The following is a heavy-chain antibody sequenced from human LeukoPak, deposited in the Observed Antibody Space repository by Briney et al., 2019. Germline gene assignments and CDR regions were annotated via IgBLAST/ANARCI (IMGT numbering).Heavy chain of an antibody. D-gene: IGHD6-19*01. CDR1: GFTFSSYS. Sequence: PGRSLRLSCAASGFTFSSYSMHWAPQAPGKGLEWVAVISYDGSNKYYADSVKGRFTISRDNSKNTLYLQMNSLRAEDTAVYYCAKVAGTPFDYWGQGTLVTVSS. V-gene: IGHV3-30*18. J-gene: IGHJ4*02. CDR3: AKVAGTPFDY. CDR2: ISYDGSNK.